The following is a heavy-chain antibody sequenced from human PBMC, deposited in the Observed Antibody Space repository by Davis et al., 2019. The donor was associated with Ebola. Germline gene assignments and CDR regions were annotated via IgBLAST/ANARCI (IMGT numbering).Heavy chain of an antibody. Sequence: GESLKISCAASGITISTYAMSWVRQAPGKGLEWVSSIGANGGSTYYADSVKGRFTISRDNSRNTLYVQMNSLRAEDTAIYYCAKALGFTVTDYLDSWGQGTLVTVSS. CDR1: GITISTYA. J-gene: IGHJ4*02. CDR3: AKALGFTVTDYLDS. CDR2: IGANGGST. D-gene: IGHD4-17*01. V-gene: IGHV3-23*01.